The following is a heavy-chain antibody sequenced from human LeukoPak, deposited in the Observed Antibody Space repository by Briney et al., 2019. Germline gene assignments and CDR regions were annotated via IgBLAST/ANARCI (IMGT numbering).Heavy chain of an antibody. Sequence: GESLKISCKGSGYIFTHNWIGWVRQMPGKGLKWMGIIYPGDSDTRYSPSFQGQVTMSVDKSITTAYLQWSSLKASDTAMYYCARTNWGALDYWGQGTLVTVSS. CDR3: ARTNWGALDY. J-gene: IGHJ4*02. D-gene: IGHD7-27*01. CDR1: GYIFTHNW. CDR2: IYPGDSDT. V-gene: IGHV5-51*01.